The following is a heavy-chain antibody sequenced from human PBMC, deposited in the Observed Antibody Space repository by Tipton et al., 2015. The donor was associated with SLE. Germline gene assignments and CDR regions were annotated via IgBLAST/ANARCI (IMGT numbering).Heavy chain of an antibody. CDR1: GGSISSSSYY. J-gene: IGHJ6*03. V-gene: IGHV4-39*01. CDR3: ARQRQFYYYYMDV. D-gene: IGHD5-24*01. CDR2: IYYSEST. Sequence: TLSLTCTVSGGSISSSSYYWGWIRQPPGKGLEWIGSIYYSESTYYNPSLKSRVTISVDTSKNHFSLKLSSVTAADTAVYYCARQRQFYYYYMDVWGKGTTVTVSS.